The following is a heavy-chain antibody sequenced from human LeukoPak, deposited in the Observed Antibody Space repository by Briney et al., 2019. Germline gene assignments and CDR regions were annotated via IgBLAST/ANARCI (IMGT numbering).Heavy chain of an antibody. CDR3: AKDVSRRGELYYFDY. D-gene: IGHD1-26*01. CDR2: ISYDGSDK. Sequence: PGGSLRLSCAASGFTFSSYAMNWVRQAPGKGLEWVAVISYDGSDKYYADYLKGRFTISRDSSKDTLYLQMNSLRAEDTAVYYCAKDVSRRGELYYFDYWGQGTLVTVSS. J-gene: IGHJ4*02. V-gene: IGHV3-30-3*01. CDR1: GFTFSSYA.